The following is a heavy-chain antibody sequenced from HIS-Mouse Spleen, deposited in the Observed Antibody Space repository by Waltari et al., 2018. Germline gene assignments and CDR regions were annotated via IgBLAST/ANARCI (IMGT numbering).Heavy chain of an antibody. D-gene: IGHD3-9*01. V-gene: IGHV2-5*02. CDR3: AHSSNPYDILTGYYWFDP. Sequence: QITLKESGPTLVKPTQTLTLTCTFSGFSLSTSGVGVGWIRQPPGKALEWLALIYWDDDKRYSPSLKSRLTITKDTSKNQVVLTMTNMDPVDTATYYCAHSSNPYDILTGYYWFDPWGQGTLVTVSS. CDR2: IYWDDDK. CDR1: GFSLSTSGVG. J-gene: IGHJ5*02.